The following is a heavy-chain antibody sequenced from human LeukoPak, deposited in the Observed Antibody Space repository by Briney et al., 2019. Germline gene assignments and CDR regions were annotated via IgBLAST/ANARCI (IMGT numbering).Heavy chain of an antibody. D-gene: IGHD3-16*01. V-gene: IGHV3-48*02. Sequence: PGWSLRLSCAASGFTFSSYTMDWVRQAPGKGLEWVAHISTTSRAIYYADSVRGRFTVSRDNAKNSLFLQMNSLRDEDTAIYYCARDKGGQALIAPLDYWGQGTMVTVSS. CDR2: ISTTSRAI. CDR1: GFTFSSYT. J-gene: IGHJ4*02. CDR3: ARDKGGQALIAPLDY.